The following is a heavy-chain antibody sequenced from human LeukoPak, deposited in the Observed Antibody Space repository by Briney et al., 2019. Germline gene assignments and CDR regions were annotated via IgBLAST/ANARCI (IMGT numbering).Heavy chain of an antibody. CDR2: IKQDGSEK. Sequence: GGSLRLSCAASGFTLSSYWMSWVRQAPGKGLEWVANIKQDGSEKYYVDSVKGRFTISRDNAKNSLYLQMNTLRAEDTAVYYCARDWWLDYWGQGTLVTVSS. J-gene: IGHJ4*02. V-gene: IGHV3-7*04. CDR1: GFTLSSYW. CDR3: ARDWWLDY. D-gene: IGHD2-8*02.